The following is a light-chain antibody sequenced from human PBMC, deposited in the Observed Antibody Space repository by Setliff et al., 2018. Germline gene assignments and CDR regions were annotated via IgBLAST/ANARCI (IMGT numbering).Light chain of an antibody. V-gene: IGLV8-61*01. CDR2: STN. CDR3: VLNMGSGIYV. Sequence: QTVVTQEPSFSVSPGGTVTLTCGLNSGSVSSNYNPSWYQQTPGQAPRTLIYSTNTRSSGVPDRFSGSILGNKAALTITGAQADDESDYYCVLNMGSGIYVFGSGTKVT. J-gene: IGLJ1*01. CDR1: SGSVSSNYN.